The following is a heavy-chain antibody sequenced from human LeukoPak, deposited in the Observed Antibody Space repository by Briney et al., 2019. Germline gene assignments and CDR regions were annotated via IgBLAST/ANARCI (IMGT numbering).Heavy chain of an antibody. CDR2: IHHSGST. V-gene: IGHV4-59*01. CDR1: AGSINRFY. Sequence: SETLSLTCTVSAGSINRFYWNWIRQSPGKGLEWIGYIHHSGSTKYNPSLQSRVTMSMDTSKNQVSLKLTSATAADSAVYYCASESGYEFHWGQGTLVTVSS. J-gene: IGHJ4*02. D-gene: IGHD5-12*01. CDR3: ASESGYEFH.